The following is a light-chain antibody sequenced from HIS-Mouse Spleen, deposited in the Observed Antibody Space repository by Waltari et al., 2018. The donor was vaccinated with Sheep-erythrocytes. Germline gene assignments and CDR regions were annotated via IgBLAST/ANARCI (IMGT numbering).Light chain of an antibody. CDR3: CSYAGSSTSV. V-gene: IGLV2-23*01. J-gene: IGLJ2*01. Sequence: QSALTQPASVSGSPGQSITISCTGTSSDVGSYNLFSWYQQHPGKAPKLMIYEGSKRPSGVSNRFSGSKSGNTASLTISGLQAEDEADDYCCSYAGSSTSVFGGGTKLTVL. CDR2: EGS. CDR1: SSDVGSYNL.